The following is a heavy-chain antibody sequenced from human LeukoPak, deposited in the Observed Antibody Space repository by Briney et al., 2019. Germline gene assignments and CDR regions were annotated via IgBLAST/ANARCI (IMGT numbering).Heavy chain of an antibody. V-gene: IGHV7-4-1*02. Sequence: ASVKVSCKASGYTFTSYAMNWVRQAPGQGPEWMGWINTNTGNPTYAQGFTGRFVFSLDTSVSTAYLQISSLKAEDTAVYYCARGYESSSHNWFDPWGQGTLVTVSS. D-gene: IGHD6-13*01. CDR1: GYTFTSYA. J-gene: IGHJ5*02. CDR3: ARGYESSSHNWFDP. CDR2: INTNTGNP.